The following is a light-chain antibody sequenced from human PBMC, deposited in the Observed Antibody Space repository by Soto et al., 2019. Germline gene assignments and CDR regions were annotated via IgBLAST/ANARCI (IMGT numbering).Light chain of an antibody. CDR1: SSDGGGYNY. CDR3: SSYTSSSTYA. Sequence: QPVLTQAASVSGCPRQSITISCNGTSSDGGGYNYVSWYQQYPGKAPKLMIYDVSNRPSGVSNRFSGSKSGNTASLTISGLQAEDEADYSCSSYTSSSTYAFGTGTKVTVL. V-gene: IGLV2-14*01. CDR2: DVS. J-gene: IGLJ1*01.